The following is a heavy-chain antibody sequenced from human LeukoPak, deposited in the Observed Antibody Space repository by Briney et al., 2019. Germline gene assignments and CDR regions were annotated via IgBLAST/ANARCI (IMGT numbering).Heavy chain of an antibody. CDR1: GFTVSSNY. V-gene: IGHV3-53*01. D-gene: IGHD6-6*01. CDR2: IYSGGST. Sequence: GGSLRLSCAASGFTVSSNYMSWVRQAPGKGLEWVSVIYSGGSTYYADSVKGRFTISRDNSKNTLYLQMSSLRAEDTAVYYCARKGGVAARTYYYYYMDVWGKGTTVTVSS. CDR3: ARKGGVAARTYYYYYMDV. J-gene: IGHJ6*03.